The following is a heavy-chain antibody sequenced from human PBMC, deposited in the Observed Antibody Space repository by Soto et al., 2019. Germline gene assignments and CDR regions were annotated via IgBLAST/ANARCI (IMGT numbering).Heavy chain of an antibody. V-gene: IGHV4-4*02. Sequence: LSLTCTVSGGSISSGNWWSWVRQPPGKGLEWIGEIYHSGSTNYNPSLKSRVTISVDKSKNQFSLKLSSVTAADTAVYYCASYYGSGRPYFDYWGQGXLVTVYS. D-gene: IGHD3-10*01. CDR1: GGSISSGNW. J-gene: IGHJ4*02. CDR3: ASYYGSGRPYFDY. CDR2: IYHSGST.